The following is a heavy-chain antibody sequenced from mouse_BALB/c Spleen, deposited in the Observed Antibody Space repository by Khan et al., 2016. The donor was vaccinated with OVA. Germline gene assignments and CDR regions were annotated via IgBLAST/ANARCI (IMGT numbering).Heavy chain of an antibody. V-gene: IGHV14-1*02. CDR3: AISGYSAWFAY. J-gene: IGHJ3*01. CDR2: IDPENGET. Sequence: EVQLQESGVELVRPGALVKLSCKASGFNIKDYYMHWVKQRPEQGLEWIGWIDPENGETVYDPKFQGKAIITADTSSNTADLKLSSLTSEDPAVYYCAISGYSAWFAYWGQGTLVTVSA. CDR1: GFNIKDYY.